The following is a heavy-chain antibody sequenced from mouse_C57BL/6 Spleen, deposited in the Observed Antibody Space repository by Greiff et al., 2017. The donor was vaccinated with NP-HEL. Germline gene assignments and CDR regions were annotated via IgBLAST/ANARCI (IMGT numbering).Heavy chain of an antibody. V-gene: IGHV1-64*01. J-gene: IGHJ2*01. CDR1: GYTFTSYW. CDR2: IHPNSGST. D-gene: IGHD1-1*01. CDR3: ARKNDGSSYDYFDY. Sequence: QVQLQQPGAELVKPGASVKLSCKASGYTFTSYWMHWVKQRPGQGLEWIGMIHPNSGSTNYNEKFKSKATLTVDKSSSTAYMQLSSLTSEDSAVYYCARKNDGSSYDYFDYWGQGTTLTVSS.